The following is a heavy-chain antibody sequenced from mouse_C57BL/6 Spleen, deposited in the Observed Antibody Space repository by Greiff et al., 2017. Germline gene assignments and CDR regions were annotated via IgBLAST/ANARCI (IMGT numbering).Heavy chain of an antibody. Sequence: QVQLKQPGAELVMPGASVKLSCKASGYTFTSYWMHWVKQRPGQGLEWIGEIDPSDSYTNYNQKFKGKSTLTVDKSSSTAYMQLSSLTSEDSAVYYCARREVGAMDYWGQGTSVTVSS. CDR1: GYTFTSYW. V-gene: IGHV1-69*01. J-gene: IGHJ4*01. CDR3: ARREVGAMDY. CDR2: IDPSDSYT.